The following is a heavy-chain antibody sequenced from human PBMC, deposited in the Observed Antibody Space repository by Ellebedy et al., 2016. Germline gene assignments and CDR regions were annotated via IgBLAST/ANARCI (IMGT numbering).Heavy chain of an antibody. CDR3: ARSRLVGPPYYYYYYYMDV. CDR2: INHSGST. D-gene: IGHD3-16*01. Sequence: SETLSLXCAVYGGSFSGYYWSWIRQPPGKGLEWIGEINHSGSTNYNPSLKSRVTISVDTSKNQFSLKLSSVTAADTAVYYCARSRLVGPPYYYYYYYMDVWGKGTTVTVSS. V-gene: IGHV4-34*01. CDR1: GGSFSGYY. J-gene: IGHJ6*03.